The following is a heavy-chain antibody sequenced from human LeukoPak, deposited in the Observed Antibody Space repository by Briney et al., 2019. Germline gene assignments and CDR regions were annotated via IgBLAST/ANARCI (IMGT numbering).Heavy chain of an antibody. CDR3: ARPYCSGGSCYSGPYFDY. D-gene: IGHD2-15*01. CDR2: IYYSGST. Sequence: PSETLTLTCTVAGGSISSSSYYWGWIRQPPGTGLEWIGSIYYSGSTYYNPSLKSRVTISVDTSKNQFSLKLSSVTAADTAVYYCARPYCSGGSCYSGPYFDYWGQGTLVTVSS. V-gene: IGHV4-39*01. CDR1: GGSISSSSYY. J-gene: IGHJ4*02.